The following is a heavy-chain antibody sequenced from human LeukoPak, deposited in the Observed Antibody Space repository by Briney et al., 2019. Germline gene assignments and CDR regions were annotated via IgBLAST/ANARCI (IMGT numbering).Heavy chain of an antibody. Sequence: GGSLRLSCAVSGFTFSSYGMHWVRQAPGKGLEWVAFIRYDGSNTYYADSAKGRFTISRDNSKNTLYLQMNSLRAEDTAVYYCAKDREASLWFRELLAYFDYWGQGTLVTVSS. D-gene: IGHD3-10*01. J-gene: IGHJ4*02. V-gene: IGHV3-30*02. CDR2: IRYDGSNT. CDR3: AKDREASLWFRELLAYFDY. CDR1: GFTFSSYG.